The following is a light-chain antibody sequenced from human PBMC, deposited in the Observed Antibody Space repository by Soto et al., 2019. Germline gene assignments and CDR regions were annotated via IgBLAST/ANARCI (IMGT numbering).Light chain of an antibody. J-gene: IGLJ2*01. CDR1: SSDVGGYNY. CDR2: EVS. CDR3: SSYAGSNNFDVV. V-gene: IGLV2-8*01. Sequence: QSALTQPPSASGSPGQSVTISCTGTSSDVGGYNYVSWYQQHPGKAPKLMIYEVSKRPSGVPDRFSGSKSGKTASLTVSGLQAEDEADYYCSSYAGSNNFDVVFGGGTKLTVL.